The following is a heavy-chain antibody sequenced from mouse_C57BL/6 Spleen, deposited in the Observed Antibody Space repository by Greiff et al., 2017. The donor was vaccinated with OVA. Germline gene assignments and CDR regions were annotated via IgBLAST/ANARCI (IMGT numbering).Heavy chain of an antibody. V-gene: IGHV1-64*01. CDR3: ARLGGLLRGFAY. J-gene: IGHJ3*01. CDR1: GYTFTSYW. D-gene: IGHD2-3*01. Sequence: QVQLQQPGAELVKPGASVKLSCKASGYTFTSYWMHWVKQRPGQGLEWIGMIHPNSGSTNYNEKFKSKATLTVDKSSSTAYMQLSSLTSEDSAVYYCARLGGLLRGFAYWGQGTLVTVSA. CDR2: IHPNSGST.